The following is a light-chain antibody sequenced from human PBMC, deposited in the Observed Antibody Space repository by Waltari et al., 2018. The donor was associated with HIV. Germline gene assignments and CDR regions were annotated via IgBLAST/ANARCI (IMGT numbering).Light chain of an antibody. J-gene: IGKJ5*01. CDR3: QQYYDAPPIT. V-gene: IGKV4-1*01. CDR1: SFVLYSSNNQHF. Sequence: DIVMTHSPDPWAVALCQRATINCNSISFVLYSSNNQHFLAWYQHKPGQPPKLLIYWASTRESGVPDRFSGSGSGTDFTLTISSLQAEDVAIYYCQQYYDAPPITFGQGTRLEIK. CDR2: WAS.